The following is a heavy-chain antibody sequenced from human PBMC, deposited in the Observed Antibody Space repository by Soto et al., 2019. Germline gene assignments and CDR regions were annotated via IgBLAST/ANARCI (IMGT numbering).Heavy chain of an antibody. Sequence: GGSLRLSCAASGFTFSSYGMHWVRQAPGKGLEWVAVISYDGSNKYYADSVKGRFTISRDNSKNTLYLQMNSLRAEDTAVYYCAKDIDPRLIVVVIGLFDYWGQGTLVTVS. CDR3: AKDIDPRLIVVVIGLFDY. V-gene: IGHV3-30*18. D-gene: IGHD3-22*01. CDR2: ISYDGSNK. CDR1: GFTFSSYG. J-gene: IGHJ4*02.